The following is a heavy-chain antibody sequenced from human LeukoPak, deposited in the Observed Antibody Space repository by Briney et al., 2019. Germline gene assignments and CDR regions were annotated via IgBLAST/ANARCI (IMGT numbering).Heavy chain of an antibody. CDR3: ARDGPYSGRYYGDF. D-gene: IGHD1-26*01. Sequence: SQTLSLTCAISGDSVSSNIAAWNWIRQSPSRGVEWLTRTYYRSKWYNDYAVSVKSRITINPDTSKNQISLQLNSVTPEDTAVYYCARDGPYSGRYYGDFWGQGTLVTVSS. J-gene: IGHJ4*02. CDR1: GDSVSSNIAA. CDR2: TYYRSKWYN. V-gene: IGHV6-1*01.